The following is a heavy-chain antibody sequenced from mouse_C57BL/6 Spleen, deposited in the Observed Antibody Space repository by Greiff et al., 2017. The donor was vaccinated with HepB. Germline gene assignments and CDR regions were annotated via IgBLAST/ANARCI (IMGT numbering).Heavy chain of an antibody. CDR3: ATGTGDY. V-gene: IGHV1-74*01. CDR1: GYTFTSYW. D-gene: IGHD3-3*01. CDR2: IHPSDSDT. J-gene: IGHJ2*01. Sequence: QVQLKQPGAELVKPGASVKVSCKASGYTFTSYWMHWVKQRPGRGLEWIGRIHPSDSDTNYNQQFKGKATLTVDKSSSTAYMQLSSLTSEDSAVYYCATGTGDYWGQGTTLTVSS.